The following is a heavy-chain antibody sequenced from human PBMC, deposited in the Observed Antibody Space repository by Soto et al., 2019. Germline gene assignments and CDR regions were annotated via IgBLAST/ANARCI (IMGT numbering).Heavy chain of an antibody. V-gene: IGHV4-59*01. Sequence: SETLSLACTVSGGSISRYYWSWIRQPPGKGLEWIGYIYYSGSTNYNPSLKSRVTISVDTSKNQFSLKLSSVTAADTAVYYCARAYYYDSSGQILFDPWGQGTLVTVSS. CDR1: GGSISRYY. CDR2: IYYSGST. J-gene: IGHJ5*02. CDR3: ARAYYYDSSGQILFDP. D-gene: IGHD3-22*01.